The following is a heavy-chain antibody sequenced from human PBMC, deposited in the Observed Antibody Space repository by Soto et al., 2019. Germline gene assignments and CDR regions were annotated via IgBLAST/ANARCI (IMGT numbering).Heavy chain of an antibody. CDR1: GFSLTTSGVG. V-gene: IGHV2-5*02. CDR2: TYWDDDK. Sequence: QITLNESGPTLVKPTQTLTLTCTFSGFSLTTSGVGVGWIRQSPGKAPEWLALTYWDDDKRYSPSLKSRLTITKDTSKSQVVLAMANLDPADTATYYCAHRVLRTVFGLVTTTAIYFDSWGQGTPVAVSS. J-gene: IGHJ4*02. CDR3: AHRVLRTVFGLVTTTAIYFDS. D-gene: IGHD3-3*01.